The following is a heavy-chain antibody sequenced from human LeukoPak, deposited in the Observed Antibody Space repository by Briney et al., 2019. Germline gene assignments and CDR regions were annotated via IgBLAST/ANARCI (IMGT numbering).Heavy chain of an antibody. D-gene: IGHD1/OR15-1a*01. J-gene: IGHJ5*02. CDR2: IYYSGST. Sequence: PSQTLSLTCTVSGGSISSGDYYWSWIRQPPGKGLEWIGYIYYSGSTYYNPSLKSRVTISVDTSKNQFSLKLSSVTAADTAVYYCATHPRSGTSWFDPWGQGTLVTVSS. V-gene: IGHV4-30-4*01. CDR1: GGSISSGDYY. CDR3: ATHPRSGTSWFDP.